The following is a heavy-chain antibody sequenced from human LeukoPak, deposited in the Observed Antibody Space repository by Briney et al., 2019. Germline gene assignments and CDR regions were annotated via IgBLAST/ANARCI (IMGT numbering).Heavy chain of an antibody. J-gene: IGHJ5*02. CDR1: GFTFSSYG. Sequence: PGGSLRLSCAASGFTFSSYGMHWVRQAPGKGLEWVAVIWYDGSNKYYADSVKGRFTISRDNSKSTLYLQMNSLRAEDTAVYYCARDRAPYYDSSVGWFDPWGQGTLVTVSS. CDR2: IWYDGSNK. CDR3: ARDRAPYYDSSVGWFDP. D-gene: IGHD3-22*01. V-gene: IGHV3-33*01.